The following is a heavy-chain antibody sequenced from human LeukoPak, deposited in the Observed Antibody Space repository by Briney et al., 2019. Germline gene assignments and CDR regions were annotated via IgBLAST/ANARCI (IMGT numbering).Heavy chain of an antibody. CDR1: GFTFDDYA. V-gene: IGHV3-9*01. D-gene: IGHD6-6*01. Sequence: PGRSLRLSCAASGFTFDDYAMHWVRQVPGKGLEWVSGISWNSDIVAYADSVKGRFTISRDNAKNSLYLQMNSLRAEDTAVYYCARVRTSSSGLYFDYWGQGTLVTVSS. J-gene: IGHJ4*02. CDR2: ISWNSDIV. CDR3: ARVRTSSSGLYFDY.